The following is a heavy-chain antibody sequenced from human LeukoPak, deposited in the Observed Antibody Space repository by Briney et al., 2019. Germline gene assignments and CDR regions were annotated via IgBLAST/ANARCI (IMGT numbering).Heavy chain of an antibody. CDR3: AKGYRYFDY. Sequence: XLXXAXXGFTFSSYAMSWVRQAPGKGLEWVSAISGSGGSTYYADSVKGRFTISRDNSKNTLYLQMNSLRAEDTAVYYCAKGYRYFDYWGQGTLVTVSS. J-gene: IGHJ4*02. V-gene: IGHV3-23*01. CDR2: ISGSGGST. D-gene: IGHD3-16*02. CDR1: GFTFSSYA.